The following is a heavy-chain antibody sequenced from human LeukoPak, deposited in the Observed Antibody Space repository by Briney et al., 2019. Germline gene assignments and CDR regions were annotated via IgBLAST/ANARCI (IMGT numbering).Heavy chain of an antibody. CDR1: GFTVSSNY. J-gene: IGHJ4*02. D-gene: IGHD3-22*01. V-gene: IGHV3-66*01. CDR3: ARGLNCYDSSGPTYYFDY. Sequence: GGSLRLSCAASGFTVSSNYMSWVRQAPGKGLEWVSVIYSGGSTYYADSVKGRFTISRDNSKNTLYLQMNSLRAEDTAVYYCARGLNCYDSSGPTYYFDYWGQGTLVTVSS. CDR2: IYSGGST.